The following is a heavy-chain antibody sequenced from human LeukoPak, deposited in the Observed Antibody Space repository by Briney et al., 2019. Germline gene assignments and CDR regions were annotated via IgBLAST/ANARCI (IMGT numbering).Heavy chain of an antibody. J-gene: IGHJ4*02. D-gene: IGHD3-22*01. Sequence: GGSLRLACAASGFTFSTYWMSWVRQAPGKGLEWVANIKEDGSEKYYGDSVKGRFTISRDNAKNSLYLQMNSLRAEDTAVYYCARDSSGYQWGQGTLVTVSS. CDR1: GFTFSTYW. CDR2: IKEDGSEK. CDR3: ARDSSGYQ. V-gene: IGHV3-7*01.